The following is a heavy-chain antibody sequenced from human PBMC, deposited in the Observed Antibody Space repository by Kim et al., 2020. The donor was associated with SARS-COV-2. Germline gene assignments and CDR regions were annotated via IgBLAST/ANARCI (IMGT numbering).Heavy chain of an antibody. CDR1: GFSFSHPW. V-gene: IGHV3-15*01. J-gene: IGHJ4*02. D-gene: IGHD5-12*01. CDR2: IKSKANGETT. CDR3: TTDVSTSSGVSCDY. Sequence: GGSLRLSCAASGFSFSHPWMNWVRQPPGKGLEWVGLIKSKANGETTDYAAPVKDRFIISRDDSKNTLYLQMNSLKTEDTAMYYCTTDVSTSSGVSCDYWGQGTLVTVSS.